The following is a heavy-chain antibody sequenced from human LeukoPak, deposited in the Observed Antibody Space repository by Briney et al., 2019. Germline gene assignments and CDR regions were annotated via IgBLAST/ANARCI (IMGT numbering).Heavy chain of an antibody. CDR1: GGTFSSYA. CDR3: ARVSSGSRSRYFDY. CDR2: IIPIFGTA. Sequence: ASVKVSCKASGGTFSSYAISWVRQAPGQGLEWMGGIIPIFGTANYAQKFQGRVTMTRDTSISTAYMELSRLRSDDTAVYYCARVSSGSRSRYFDYWGQGTLVTVSS. D-gene: IGHD1-26*01. V-gene: IGHV1-69*05. J-gene: IGHJ4*02.